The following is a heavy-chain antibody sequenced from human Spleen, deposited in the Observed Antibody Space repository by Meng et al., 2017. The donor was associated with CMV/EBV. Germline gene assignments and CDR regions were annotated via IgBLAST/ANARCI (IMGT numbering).Heavy chain of an antibody. CDR2: ISYDGSNK. J-gene: IGHJ4*02. V-gene: IGHV3-30-3*01. D-gene: IGHD3-22*01. Sequence: GGSLRLSCAASGFTFSSYAMHWVRQAPGKGLEWVAVISYDGSNKYYADSVKGRFTISRDNSKNTLYLQMNSLRAEDTAVYYCAREFSSGYYYGYWGQGTLVTVSS. CDR3: AREFSSGYYYGY. CDR1: GFTFSSYA.